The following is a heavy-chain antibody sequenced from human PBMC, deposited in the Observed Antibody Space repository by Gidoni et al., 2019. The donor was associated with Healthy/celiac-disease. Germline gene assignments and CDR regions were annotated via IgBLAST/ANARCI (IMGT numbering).Heavy chain of an antibody. D-gene: IGHD2-15*01. Sequence: QVQLVESGGGVVQPGRSLRLSCAASVFTFSSYPMHWVRQAPGKGLEWVAVISYDGSNKYYADSVKGRFTISRDNSKNTLYLQMNSLRAEDTAVYYCARDVEVVAAGGGAYFDYWGQGTLVTVSS. CDR1: VFTFSSYP. J-gene: IGHJ4*02. CDR2: ISYDGSNK. CDR3: ARDVEVVAAGGGAYFDY. V-gene: IGHV3-30-3*01.